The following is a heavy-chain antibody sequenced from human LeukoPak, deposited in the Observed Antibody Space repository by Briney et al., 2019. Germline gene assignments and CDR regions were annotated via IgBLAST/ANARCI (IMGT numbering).Heavy chain of an antibody. V-gene: IGHV4-39*07. J-gene: IGHJ4*02. Sequence: SETLSLTCTVSGGSISSSSYYWGWIRQPPGKGLEWIGTIYYSGSTYYNPSLKSRVTISVDKSKNQFSLKLSSVTAADTAVYYCAREVISDYVWGSYRYTGFIYWGQGTLVTVSS. CDR3: AREVISDYVWGSYRYTGFIY. CDR2: IYYSGST. CDR1: GGSISSSSYY. D-gene: IGHD3-16*02.